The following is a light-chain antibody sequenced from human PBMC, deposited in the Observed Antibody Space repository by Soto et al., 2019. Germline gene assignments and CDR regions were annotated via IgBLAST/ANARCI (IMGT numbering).Light chain of an antibody. CDR1: WDVSSGL. CDR2: AAS. V-gene: IGKV3-20*01. CDR3: QQYGSASIT. J-gene: IGKJ5*01. Sequence: EIVLTQSPVTLSLSPGERATLSCRASWDVSSGLLAWYQQKPGQAPRLLIYAASSRATGIPDRFSGSGSGTDFTLTISRLEPEDFALYHCQQYGSASITFGQGTRLEI.